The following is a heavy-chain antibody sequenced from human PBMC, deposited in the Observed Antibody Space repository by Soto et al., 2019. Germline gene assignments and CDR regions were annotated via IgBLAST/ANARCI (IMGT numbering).Heavy chain of an antibody. CDR3: ARGSDYYDIRTPFDY. D-gene: IGHD3-22*01. V-gene: IGHV1-69*01. CDR2: IIPIFGTA. J-gene: IGHJ4*02. Sequence: QVQLVQSGAEVKKPGSSVKVSCKASGGTFSSYAISWVRQAPGQGLEWMGGIIPIFGTANYAQKFQGRVTITEDESTSKAYMELSSLRSEDTDVYYCARGSDYYDIRTPFDYWGQGNLVTVSS. CDR1: GGTFSSYA.